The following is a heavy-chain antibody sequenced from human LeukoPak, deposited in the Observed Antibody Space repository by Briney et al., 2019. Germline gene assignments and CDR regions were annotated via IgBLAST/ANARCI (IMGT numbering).Heavy chain of an antibody. J-gene: IGHJ4*02. Sequence: PGGSLRLSCVASGFAFSTYAMSWVRQAPGKGLEWVANINEDGSEKYYVDSVKGRFTISRDNAKNSLYLQMNSLRAEDTALYYCARIYYDSSGYRLFDYWGQGTLVTVSS. CDR2: INEDGSEK. CDR1: GFAFSTYA. CDR3: ARIYYDSSGYRLFDY. D-gene: IGHD3-22*01. V-gene: IGHV3-7*02.